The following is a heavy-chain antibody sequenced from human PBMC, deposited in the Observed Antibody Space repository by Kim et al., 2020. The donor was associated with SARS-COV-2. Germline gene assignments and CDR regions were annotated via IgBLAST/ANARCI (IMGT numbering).Heavy chain of an antibody. V-gene: IGHV4-4*09. D-gene: IGHD5-18*01. J-gene: IGHJ4*02. CDR3: AIGYSYGAFDY. Sequence: TNYNPSRKSRVTISVDTSKNQFSRKLSSVTAADTAVYYCAIGYSYGAFDYWGQGTLVTVSS. CDR2: T.